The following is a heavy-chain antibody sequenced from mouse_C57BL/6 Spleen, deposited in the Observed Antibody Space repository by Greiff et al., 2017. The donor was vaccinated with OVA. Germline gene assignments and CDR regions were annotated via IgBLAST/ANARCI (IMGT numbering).Heavy chain of an antibody. V-gene: IGHV1-15*01. CDR2: IDPETGGT. Sequence: VQLQQSGAELVRPGASVTLSCKASGYTFTDYEMHWVKQTPVHGLEWIGAIDPETGGTAYNQKFKGKAILTADKSSSTAYMELRSLTSEDSAVYYCTRSTGTLYYDAMDYWGQGTSVTVSS. CDR3: TRSTGTLYYDAMDY. J-gene: IGHJ4*01. D-gene: IGHD4-1*02. CDR1: GYTFTDYE.